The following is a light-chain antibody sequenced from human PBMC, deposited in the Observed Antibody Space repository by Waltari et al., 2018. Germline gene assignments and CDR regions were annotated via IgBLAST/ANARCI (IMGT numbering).Light chain of an antibody. CDR2: SAS. Sequence: DIQMTQSPSSLSASVGDTVTIVCRASQSISIYLNWYQQKPGKPPKLLIFSASSLQSGVPSRFSGSGSGTEFTLTITSLQPEEFATYFCQQSNIMGTFGPGTTVDIK. V-gene: IGKV1-39*01. CDR1: QSISIY. CDR3: QQSNIMGT. J-gene: IGKJ3*01.